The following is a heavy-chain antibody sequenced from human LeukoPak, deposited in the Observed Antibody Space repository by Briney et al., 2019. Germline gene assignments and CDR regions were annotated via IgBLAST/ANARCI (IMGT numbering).Heavy chain of an antibody. CDR3: ARWEGIAGLYYFDY. V-gene: IGHV1-69*13. D-gene: IGHD1-26*01. Sequence: SVKVSCKASGGTFSSYAISWVRQAPGQGLEWMGGIIPIFGTANYAQKFQGTVTITADESTSTAYMELSSLRSEDTAVYYCARWEGIAGLYYFDYWGQGTLVTVSS. CDR2: IIPIFGTA. CDR1: GGTFSSYA. J-gene: IGHJ4*02.